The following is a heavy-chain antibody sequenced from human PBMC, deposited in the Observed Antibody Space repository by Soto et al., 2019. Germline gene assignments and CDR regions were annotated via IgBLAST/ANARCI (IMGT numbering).Heavy chain of an antibody. CDR3: AVKLGKYSGEFNY. V-gene: IGHV3-53*01. CDR1: GFSVSSNY. CDR2: IYSGGST. Sequence: GGSLRLSCAASGFSVSSNYMNWVRQAPGKGLEWVSVIYSGGSTYYADSVKGRFTISRDNSKNTLYLQMNSLRAEDTAVYYCAVKLGKYSGEFNYWGQGTQVTVSS. J-gene: IGHJ4*02. D-gene: IGHD5-12*01.